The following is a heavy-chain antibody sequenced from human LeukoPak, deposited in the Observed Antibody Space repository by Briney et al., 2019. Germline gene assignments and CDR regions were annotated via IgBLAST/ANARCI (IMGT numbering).Heavy chain of an antibody. CDR3: ARTFHDTLDSDAFDF. D-gene: IGHD2/OR15-2a*01. CDR2: INPDSGGT. CDR1: GYTFTGYY. V-gene: IGHV1-2*02. Sequence: GASVKVSCKASGYTFTGYYMHWVRQAPGQGLEWMGWINPDSGGTNNAQKFQGRVTMTRDTSISTAYMELSRLRSDDTAVYYCARTFHDTLDSDAFDFWGQGTMVIVSS. J-gene: IGHJ3*01.